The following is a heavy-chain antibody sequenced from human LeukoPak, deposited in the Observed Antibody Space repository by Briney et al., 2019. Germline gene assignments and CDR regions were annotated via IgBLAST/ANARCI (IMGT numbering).Heavy chain of an antibody. D-gene: IGHD2-21*01. CDR2: INHSGST. CDR3: ARGGLWVLNWFDP. Sequence: SETLSLTCAVYGGSFSGYYWSWIRQPPGKGLEWIGEINHSGSTNYNPSLKSRVTISVDTSKNQFSLKLSSVTAADTAVYYCARGGLWVLNWFDPWGREPWSPSPQ. CDR1: GGSFSGYY. V-gene: IGHV4-34*01. J-gene: IGHJ5*02.